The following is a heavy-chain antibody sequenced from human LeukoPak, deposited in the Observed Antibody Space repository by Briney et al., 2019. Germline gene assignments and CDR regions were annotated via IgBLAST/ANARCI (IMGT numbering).Heavy chain of an antibody. D-gene: IGHD5-12*01. J-gene: IGHJ4*02. CDR3: APSYSHVYPFDF. Sequence: ASVKVSCKASGYTFTNYYMHWVRQAPGQGLEWMGIINPSGGNTNYAQNFQGRVTMTRDTSTSTVYMELSSLRSEDTAVYYCAPSYSHVYPFDFGGRGTLVPVSS. CDR1: GYTFTNYY. CDR2: INPSGGNT. V-gene: IGHV1-46*01.